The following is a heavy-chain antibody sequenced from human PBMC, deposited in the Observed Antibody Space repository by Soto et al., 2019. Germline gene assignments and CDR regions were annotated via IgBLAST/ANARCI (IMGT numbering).Heavy chain of an antibody. J-gene: IGHJ6*02. CDR2: IIPIVGTA. Sequence: QVQLVQSGAEVKKPGSSVKVSCKASGGTFSSYAISWVRQAPGQGREWMGGIIPIVGTANYAQKFQGRVTITADKSTSTAYMELSSLRSEATALYYCASRESSSWYIHGMDVWGQGTTVTVSS. CDR3: ASRESSSWYIHGMDV. V-gene: IGHV1-69*06. CDR1: GGTFSSYA. D-gene: IGHD6-13*01.